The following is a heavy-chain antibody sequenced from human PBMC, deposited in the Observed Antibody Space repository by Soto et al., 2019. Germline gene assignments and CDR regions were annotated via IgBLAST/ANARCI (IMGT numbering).Heavy chain of an antibody. D-gene: IGHD5-12*01. Sequence: QLQLQESGPGLVKPSETLSLTCTVSGGSISSSSYYWGWIRQPPGKGLEWIGSIYYSGSTYYNPSLKSRVTISVDTSKNQFSLKLSSVTAADTAVYYCARQERWLQYFDYWGQGTLVTVSS. J-gene: IGHJ4*02. CDR1: GGSISSSSYY. V-gene: IGHV4-39*01. CDR2: IYYSGST. CDR3: ARQERWLQYFDY.